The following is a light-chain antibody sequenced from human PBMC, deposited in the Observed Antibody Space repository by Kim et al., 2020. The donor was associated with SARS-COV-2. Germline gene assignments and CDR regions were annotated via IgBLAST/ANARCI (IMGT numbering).Light chain of an antibody. CDR2: LIS. CDR3: MQALQPPWT. CDR1: QSLLHSNGYNY. J-gene: IGKJ1*01. Sequence: DIVMTQSPLSLPVTPGEPASISCRSSQSLLHSNGYNYLHWYLQRPGQSPQLLIYLISNRASGVPDRFNGSGSGTDFTLKISRVEAEDVGVYYCMQALQPPWTFGQGTKVDIK. V-gene: IGKV2-28*01.